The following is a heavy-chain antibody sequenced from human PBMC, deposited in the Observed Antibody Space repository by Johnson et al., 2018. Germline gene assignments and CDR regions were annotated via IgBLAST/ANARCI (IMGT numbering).Heavy chain of an antibody. Sequence: QVQLVQSGGGVVQPGRSLRLSCAASGFTFSSYAMHWVRQAPGKGLEWVAVISYEGSNKYYADSVKGRVTIYRDNSKNTLYLQMNSLRAEDMAVYYCASTPSLFGDHAFDIWGQGPMVTVSS. CDR2: ISYEGSNK. D-gene: IGHD3-10*01. CDR1: GFTFSSYA. CDR3: ASTPSLFGDHAFDI. J-gene: IGHJ3*02. V-gene: IGHV3-30-3*01.